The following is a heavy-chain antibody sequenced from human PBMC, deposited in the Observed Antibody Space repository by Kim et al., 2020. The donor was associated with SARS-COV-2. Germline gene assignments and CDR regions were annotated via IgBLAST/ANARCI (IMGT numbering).Heavy chain of an antibody. Sequence: SVKVSCKASGGTFSSYAISWVRQAPGQGLEWMGGIIPIFGTANNAQKFQGRVTITADESTSTAYMELSSLGSEDTAVYDFARVRSGSPDYWGQGTLVTVSS. J-gene: IGHJ4*02. D-gene: IGHD1-26*01. V-gene: IGHV1-69*13. CDR2: IIPIFGTA. CDR1: GGTFSSYA. CDR3: ARVRSGSPDY.